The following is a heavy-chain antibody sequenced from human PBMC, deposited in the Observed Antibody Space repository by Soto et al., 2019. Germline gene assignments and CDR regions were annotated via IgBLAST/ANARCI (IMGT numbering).Heavy chain of an antibody. D-gene: IGHD5-12*01. J-gene: IGHJ4*02. CDR2: IHYDKST. V-gene: IGHV4-39*01. CDR3: ARSSVASPGDFDY. CDR1: GGSISSLIYY. Sequence: QLQLQESGPGLVKPSETLTLTCTVSGGSISSLIYYWGWIRQPPGRGLEWIGTIHYDKSTYYSPSRKRRVAISLDTSKNQFSLRLNSVTAADTAVYYCARSSVASPGDFDYWGQGARVTVSS.